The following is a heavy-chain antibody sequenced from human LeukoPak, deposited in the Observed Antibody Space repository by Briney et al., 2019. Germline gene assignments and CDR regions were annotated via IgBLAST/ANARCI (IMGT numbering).Heavy chain of an antibody. CDR2: ISGSGATT. J-gene: IGHJ4*02. D-gene: IGHD3-3*01. CDR1: GFTFTSYA. V-gene: IGHV3-23*01. Sequence: GGSLRLSCAASGFTFTSYAMSWVRQAPGKGLEWVSGISGSGATTYYADSVKGRFTISRDNSKNTLYLRMNSLRAEDTAVYYCAKDSLPGKIFAGFDSWGQGTLVTVSS. CDR3: AKDSLPGKIFAGFDS.